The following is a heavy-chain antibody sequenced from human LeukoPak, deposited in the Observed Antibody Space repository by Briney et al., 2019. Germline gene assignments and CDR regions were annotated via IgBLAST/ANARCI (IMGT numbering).Heavy chain of an antibody. CDR1: GGSISSYY. CDR3: ARAIGGYSYVASFDY. D-gene: IGHD5-24*01. J-gene: IGHJ4*02. CDR2: IYYSGST. V-gene: IGHV4-59*12. Sequence: PSETLSLTCTVSGGSISSYYWSWIRQPPGKGLEWTGYIYYSGSTNYNPSLKSRVTISVDTSKNQFSLKLSSVTAADTAVYYCARAIGGYSYVASFDYWGQGTLVTVSS.